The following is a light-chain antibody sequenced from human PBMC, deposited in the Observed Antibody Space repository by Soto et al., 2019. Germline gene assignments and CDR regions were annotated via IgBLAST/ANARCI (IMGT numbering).Light chain of an antibody. V-gene: IGLV2-11*01. J-gene: IGLJ3*02. CDR3: CSHAASYTLGV. CDR2: DVT. Sequence: QSALTQPRSVSGSPGQSVTISCTGTSSDVGGYNLVSWYQQYPGRAPKRLIYDVTKRPSGVPDRFSGSKSGNTASLTISGLQAEDEADYYCCSHAASYTLGVFGGGTKLTVL. CDR1: SSDVGGYNL.